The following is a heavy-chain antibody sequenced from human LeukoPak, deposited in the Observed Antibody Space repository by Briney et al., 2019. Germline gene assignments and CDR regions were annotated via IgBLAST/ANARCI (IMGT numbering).Heavy chain of an antibody. CDR2: IWYDGSNK. CDR3: AKGRYGMDV. CDR1: GFTLNNAW. Sequence: GGSLRLSCAASGFTLNNAWMSWVRQAPGKGLEWVAVIWYDGSNKYYADSVKGRFTISRDNSKNTLYLQMNSLRAEDTAVYYCAKGRYGMDVWGQGTTVTVSS. J-gene: IGHJ6*02. V-gene: IGHV3-33*06.